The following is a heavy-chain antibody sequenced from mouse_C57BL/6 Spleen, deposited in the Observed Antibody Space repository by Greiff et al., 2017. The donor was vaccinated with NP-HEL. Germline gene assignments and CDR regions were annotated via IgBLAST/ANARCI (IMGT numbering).Heavy chain of an antibody. CDR2: IDPSDSYT. D-gene: IGHD4-1*01. CDR3: AREANWLDY. J-gene: IGHJ2*01. Sequence: QVQLQQPGAELVKPGASVKLSCKASGYTFTSYWMQWVKQRPGQGLEWIGEIDPSDSYTNYNQKFKGKATLTVDTSSSTAYMQLSSLTSEDSAVYYCAREANWLDYWGKGTTLTVSS. V-gene: IGHV1-50*01. CDR1: GYTFTSYW.